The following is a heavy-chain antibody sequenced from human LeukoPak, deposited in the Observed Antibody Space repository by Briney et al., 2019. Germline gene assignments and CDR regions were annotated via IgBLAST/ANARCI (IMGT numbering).Heavy chain of an antibody. CDR3: ARGRKDGCKNWNWDY. CDR2: IYYSGST. D-gene: IGHD5-24*01. CDR1: GGSISSSSYY. Sequence: PSEALSLTCTVSGGSISSSSYYWGWIRQPPGKGLEWIGNIYYSGSTYYSPSLKSRVTISVDTSKNQFSLKLSSVTAANTAVYYCARGRKDGCKNWNWDYWGQGTLVTVSS. V-gene: IGHV4-39*07. J-gene: IGHJ4*02.